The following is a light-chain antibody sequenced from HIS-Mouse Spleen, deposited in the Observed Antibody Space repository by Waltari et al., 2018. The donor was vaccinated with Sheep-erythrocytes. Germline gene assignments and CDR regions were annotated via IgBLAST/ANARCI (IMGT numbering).Light chain of an antibody. V-gene: IGLV2-11*01. CDR3: CSYAGSYNHV. CDR2: DVS. J-gene: IGLJ1*01. CDR1: RRDFGGYHY. Sequence: QSALTQPRSVSGSPGQSATISCTGTRRDFGGYHYVYWYQQHPGKAPKLMIYDVSKRPSGVPDRFSGSKSGNTASLTISGLQAEDEADYYCCSYAGSYNHVFATGTKVTVL.